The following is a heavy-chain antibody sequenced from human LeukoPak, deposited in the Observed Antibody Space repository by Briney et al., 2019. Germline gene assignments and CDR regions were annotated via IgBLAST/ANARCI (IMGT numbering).Heavy chain of an antibody. V-gene: IGHV4-59*11. Sequence: PETLSLTCTVSGASISSQFWSWIRQPPGKRPEYIGYMSYNGNTNYNPSLKSRVTISLDTSKNQFSLKLSSLTAADTAVYYCARFSSGSNWFDAWGQGTLVTVSS. CDR3: ARFSSGSNWFDA. CDR1: GASISSQF. CDR2: MSYNGNT. J-gene: IGHJ5*02.